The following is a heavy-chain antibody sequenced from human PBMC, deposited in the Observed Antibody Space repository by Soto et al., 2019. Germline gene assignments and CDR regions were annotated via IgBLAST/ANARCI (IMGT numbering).Heavy chain of an antibody. V-gene: IGHV3-23*01. D-gene: IGHD3-22*01. CDR3: AKNSESSAYSSFDY. CDR2: ISGSGIST. Sequence: PGGSLRLSCAASGLTFSSYAMSWVRQAPGKGLEWVSGISGSGISTYYADSVKGRFTISRDNSKNTLYLQMNSLRAEDTAVYYCAKNSESSAYSSFDYWGQGTLVTDSS. J-gene: IGHJ4*02. CDR1: GLTFSSYA.